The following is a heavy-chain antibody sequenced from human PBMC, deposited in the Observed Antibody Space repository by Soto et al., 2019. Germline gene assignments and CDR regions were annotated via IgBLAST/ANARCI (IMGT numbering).Heavy chain of an antibody. D-gene: IGHD3-10*01. CDR2: ISAYNGNT. J-gene: IGHJ4*02. Sequence: QVQLVQSGAEVKKPGASVKVSCKASGYTFTSYGISWVRQAPGQGLEWMGWISAYNGNTNYAQKLQGRVTMTTDTSANTAYRELRSLRSDDKSVSYFARDVGSGSGSHWGQGTLVIVSS. V-gene: IGHV1-18*01. CDR1: GYTFTSYG. CDR3: ARDVGSGSGSH.